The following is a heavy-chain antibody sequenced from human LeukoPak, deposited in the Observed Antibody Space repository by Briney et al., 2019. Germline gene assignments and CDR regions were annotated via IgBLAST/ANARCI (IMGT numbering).Heavy chain of an antibody. J-gene: IGHJ4*02. Sequence: PGGSLRLSCATSGFTFSSYAMHWVRQAPGKGLEWVAVISYDGSNKYCADSVKGRFTISRDNSKNTLYLQMNSLRAEDTAVYYCASTPNGVDAIYFDYWGQGTLVTVSS. D-gene: IGHD2-15*01. CDR1: GFTFSSYA. CDR2: ISYDGSNK. V-gene: IGHV3-30*04. CDR3: ASTPNGVDAIYFDY.